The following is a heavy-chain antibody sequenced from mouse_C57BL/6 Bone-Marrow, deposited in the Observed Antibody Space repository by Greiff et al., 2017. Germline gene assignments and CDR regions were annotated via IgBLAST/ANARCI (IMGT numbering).Heavy chain of an antibody. CDR2: IRNKANGYTT. J-gene: IGHJ3*01. D-gene: IGHD3-3*01. CDR1: GFTFTDYY. Sequence: EVMLVESGGGLVQPGGSLSLSCAASGFTFTDYYMSWVRQPPGKALEWLGFIRNKANGYTTEYSASVKGRFTISRDNSQSILYLQMNALRAEDSATYYCSRGDEAWFAYWGQGTLVTVSA. V-gene: IGHV7-3*01. CDR3: SRGDEAWFAY.